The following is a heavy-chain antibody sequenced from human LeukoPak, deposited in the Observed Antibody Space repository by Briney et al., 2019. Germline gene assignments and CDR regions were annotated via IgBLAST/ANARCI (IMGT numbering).Heavy chain of an antibody. J-gene: IGHJ3*02. Sequence: GASVKVSCKASGYTFTYYYMHWVRQAPGQGLEWMGWINTNTGNPTYAQGFTGRFVFSLDTSVSTAYLQISSLKAEDTAVYYCARDKNGFDIWGQGTVVTVSS. CDR1: GYTFTYYY. CDR3: ARDKNGFDI. V-gene: IGHV7-4-1*02. CDR2: INTNTGNP.